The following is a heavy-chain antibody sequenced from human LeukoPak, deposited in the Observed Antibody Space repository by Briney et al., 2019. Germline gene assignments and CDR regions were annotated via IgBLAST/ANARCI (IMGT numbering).Heavy chain of an antibody. D-gene: IGHD2-15*01. Sequence: SETLSLTCSVFGCSLSGYSWSWIRQPPGKGLEYIGYIGYIYYNGSTNHNPSLKSRVTISLDSSNNVFSLRLTSVTEDATAIYYCARLYCMSAGCYEIFWGQGTLVTVSS. J-gene: IGHJ4*02. CDR3: ARLYCMSAGCYEIF. V-gene: IGHV4-59*08. CDR2: IYYNGST. CDR1: GCSLSGYS.